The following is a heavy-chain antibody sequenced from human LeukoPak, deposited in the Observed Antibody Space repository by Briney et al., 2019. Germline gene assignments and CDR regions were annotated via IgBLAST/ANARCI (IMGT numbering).Heavy chain of an antibody. J-gene: IGHJ4*02. Sequence: SESLSLTCTVSGVSISSSSYYWGWIRQPPGKGLEWIGSIYYSGSTYYNPSLKSRVTISVDTSKNQFSLKLSSVTAADTAVYYCAKDLDYWGQGTLVTVSS. CDR2: IYYSGST. CDR1: GVSISSSSYY. CDR3: AKDLDY. V-gene: IGHV4-39*01.